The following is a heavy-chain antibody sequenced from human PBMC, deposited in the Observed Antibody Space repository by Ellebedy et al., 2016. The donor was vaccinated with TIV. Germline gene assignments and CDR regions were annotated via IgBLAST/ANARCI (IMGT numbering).Heavy chain of an antibody. CDR1: GFTFSSYS. J-gene: IGHJ6*02. V-gene: IGHV3-48*02. Sequence: GGSLRLSXAASGFTFSSYSMNWVRQAPGKGLEWVSYISSSSSTIYYADSVKGRFTISRDNAKNSLYLQMNSLRDEDTAVYYCARGLNSGVLGYYYYGMDVWGQGTTVTVSS. CDR3: ARGLNSGVLGYYYYGMDV. CDR2: ISSSSSTI. D-gene: IGHD2-8*02.